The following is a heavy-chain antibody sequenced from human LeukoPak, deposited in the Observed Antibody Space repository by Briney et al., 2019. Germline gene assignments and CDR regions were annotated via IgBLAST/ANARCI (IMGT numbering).Heavy chain of an antibody. J-gene: IGHJ4*02. V-gene: IGHV4-34*01. CDR3: CCSGWYMDY. CDR1: GGPFSGYY. D-gene: IGHD6-19*01. Sequence: SETLSLTCAVYGGPFSGYYWSWLRQPPGKGLEWIGEINHSGSTNYNPSLTSRVTISVDTSKNQFSLKLSSVTAADTAVYYCCCSGWYMDYWGQGTLVTVSS. CDR2: INHSGST.